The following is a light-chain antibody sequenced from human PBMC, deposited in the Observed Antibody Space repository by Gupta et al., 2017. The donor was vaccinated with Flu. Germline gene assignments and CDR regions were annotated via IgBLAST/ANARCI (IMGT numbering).Light chain of an antibody. V-gene: IGKV1-12*01. CDR2: DAS. Sequence: DIQMTQSPSSVSATVGDRVTITCRASQAISNWLVWYQQKPGKAPDLLIYDASILQSGVPSRFSGSGSGTEFTLTISSLQPEDFATYYCQQTNSFPLTFGGGTKVEI. CDR3: QQTNSFPLT. CDR1: QAISNW. J-gene: IGKJ4*01.